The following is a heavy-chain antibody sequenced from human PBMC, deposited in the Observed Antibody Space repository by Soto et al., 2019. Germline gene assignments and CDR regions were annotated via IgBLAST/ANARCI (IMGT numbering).Heavy chain of an antibody. Sequence: PSETLSLTCAFSCGSIIRNNWWNWVRQSPGKGLEWIGEIYHSGSTNYNPSLKSRVTISMDKSKNQFSLKLSSVTAADTAVYYCATEPGYPLEDYYYYGVDVWGQGTTVTVSS. CDR1: CGSIIRNNW. V-gene: IGHV4-4*02. CDR3: ATEPGYPLEDYYYYGVDV. J-gene: IGHJ6*02. D-gene: IGHD6-25*01. CDR2: IYHSGST.